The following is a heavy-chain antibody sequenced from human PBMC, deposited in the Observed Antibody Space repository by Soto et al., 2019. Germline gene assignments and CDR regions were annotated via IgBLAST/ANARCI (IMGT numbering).Heavy chain of an antibody. J-gene: IGHJ5*02. CDR2: INHSGST. D-gene: IGHD3-22*01. CDR1: GGSFSCYY. V-gene: IGHV4-34*01. CDR3: ARGIKYYYDSSGYYRWFDP. Sequence: SETLSLTCAVYGGSFSCYYWSWIRQPPGKGLEWIGEINHSGSTNYNPSLKSRVTISVDTSKNQFSLKLSSVTAADTAVYYCARGIKYYYDSSGYYRWFDPWGQGTLVTVSS.